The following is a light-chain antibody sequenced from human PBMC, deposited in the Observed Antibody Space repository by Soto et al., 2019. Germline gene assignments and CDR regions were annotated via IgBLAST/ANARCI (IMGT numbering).Light chain of an antibody. CDR1: QSIGRN. CDR3: HQYNSYWT. V-gene: IGKV3-15*01. CDR2: AAS. J-gene: IGKJ1*01. Sequence: ETIMTLSPATLSMYPAERDTLPCRASQSIGRNLVWCQQNPGQAPRLLIYAASTRATGVPARFSGSGSGTEFTLSISSLQPDDFATYYCHQYNSYWTFGQGTNVDI.